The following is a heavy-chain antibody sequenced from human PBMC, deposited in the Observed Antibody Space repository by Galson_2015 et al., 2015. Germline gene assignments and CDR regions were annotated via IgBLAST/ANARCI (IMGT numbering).Heavy chain of an antibody. D-gene: IGHD5-12*01. Sequence: SVKVSCKASGYTFTNYYMHWVRQAPGQGLEWMGVINPSSAIRTNAQKFQGRVTMTRDTSTTTVYMELSSLRSEDTAVYYCAGVVATDYWGQGTLVTVSS. CDR3: AGVVATDY. V-gene: IGHV1-46*01. CDR2: INPSSAIR. J-gene: IGHJ4*02. CDR1: GYTFTNYY.